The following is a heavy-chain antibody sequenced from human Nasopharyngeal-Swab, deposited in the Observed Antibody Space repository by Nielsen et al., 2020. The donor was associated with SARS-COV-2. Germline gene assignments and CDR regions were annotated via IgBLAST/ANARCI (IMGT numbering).Heavy chain of an antibody. V-gene: IGHV1-46*01. J-gene: IGHJ6*02. CDR3: ARDQYDFWSGYWSPGYYYGMDV. CDR1: GYTFTSYY. CDR2: INPSGGST. Sequence: APVKVSCKASGYTFTSYYMHWVRQAPGQGLEWMGIINPSGGSTSYAQKFQGRVTMTRDTSTSTVYMELSSLRSEDTAVYYCARDQYDFWSGYWSPGYYYGMDVWGQGTTVTVSS. D-gene: IGHD3-3*01.